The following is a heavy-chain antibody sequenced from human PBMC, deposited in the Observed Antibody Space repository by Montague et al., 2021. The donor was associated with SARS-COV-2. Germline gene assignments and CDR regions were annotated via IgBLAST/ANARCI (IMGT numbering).Heavy chain of an antibody. D-gene: IGHD5-24*01. CDR3: ASDSGIEIPDYYYSMEV. J-gene: IGHJ6*02. CDR2: ISSSGSTI. Sequence: SLRLSCAASGFTFSSYEMNWVRQAPGKGLEWVSYISSSGSTIYYADSVKGRFTISRDNAKNSLYLQMNSLRAEDTAIYYCASDSGIEIPDYYYSMEVWGQGTRSPSP. V-gene: IGHV3-48*03. CDR1: GFTFSSYE.